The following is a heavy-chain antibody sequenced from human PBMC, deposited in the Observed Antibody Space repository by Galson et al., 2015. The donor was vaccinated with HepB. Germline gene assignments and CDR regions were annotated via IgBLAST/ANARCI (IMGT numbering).Heavy chain of an antibody. CDR2: IRYDGSNK. J-gene: IGHJ4*02. Sequence: SLRLSCAASGFTFSSYGMHWVRQAPGKGLEWVAFIRYDGSNKYYADSVKGRFTISRDNSKNTLYLQMNSLRAEDTAVYYCANLRLLYGDYSFDYWGQGTLVTVSS. CDR1: GFTFSSYG. V-gene: IGHV3-30*02. D-gene: IGHD4-17*01. CDR3: ANLRLLYGDYSFDY.